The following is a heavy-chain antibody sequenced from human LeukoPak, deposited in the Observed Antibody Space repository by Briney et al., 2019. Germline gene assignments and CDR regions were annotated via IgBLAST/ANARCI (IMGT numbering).Heavy chain of an antibody. J-gene: IGHJ4*02. CDR1: GYTFTGYY. Sequence: GASVKVSCKASGYTFTGYYMHWVRQAPGQGLEWMGWINPNSGGTNYVQKFQGRVTMTRDTSISTAYMELSRLRSDDTAVYYCASSPGGYSYGLDYWGQGTLVTVSS. CDR3: ASSPGGYSYGLDY. CDR2: INPNSGGT. V-gene: IGHV1-2*02. D-gene: IGHD5-18*01.